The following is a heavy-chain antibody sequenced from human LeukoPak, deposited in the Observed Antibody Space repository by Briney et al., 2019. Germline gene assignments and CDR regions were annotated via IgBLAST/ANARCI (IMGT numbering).Heavy chain of an antibody. Sequence: ASVKVSCKASGYTFTSYGISWVRQAPGQGLEWMGWINPNSGGTNYAQKFQGRVTMTRDTSISTAYMELSRLRSDDTAVYYCARDRWRGGYFSFDYWGQGTLVTVSS. CDR3: ARDRWRGGYFSFDY. D-gene: IGHD3-10*01. V-gene: IGHV1-2*02. CDR2: INPNSGGT. CDR1: GYTFTSYG. J-gene: IGHJ4*02.